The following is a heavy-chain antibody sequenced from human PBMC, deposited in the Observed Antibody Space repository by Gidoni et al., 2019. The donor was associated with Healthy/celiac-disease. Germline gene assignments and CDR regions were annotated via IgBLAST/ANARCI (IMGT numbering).Heavy chain of an antibody. CDR2: IYYSGST. CDR1: GGSISSYS. V-gene: IGHV4-59*01. Sequence: QVQLQESGPGLVKPSETLSLTCTVPGGSISSYSWSWLRQPPGKGLEWIGYIYYSGSTNYNPSLKSRVTISVDTSKNQFSLKLSSVTAADTAVYYCARGGDPYYDILTGYGGAEYFQHWGQGTLVTVSS. CDR3: ARGGDPYYDILTGYGGAEYFQH. D-gene: IGHD3-9*01. J-gene: IGHJ1*01.